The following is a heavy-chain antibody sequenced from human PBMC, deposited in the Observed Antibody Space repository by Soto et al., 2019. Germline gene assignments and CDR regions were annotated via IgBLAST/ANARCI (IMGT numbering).Heavy chain of an antibody. CDR1: GGSISSDGNY. CDR3: ARARMVRGISYYYGMDV. J-gene: IGHJ6*02. Sequence: QVPLQESGPGLVKSSQTLSLTCTVSGGSISSDGNYWSWIRQHPGKVLEWIGYIYYSGSTNYNPSLKSRVTISVDTSKNQFSLKLNSVTAADTAVYYCARARMVRGISYYYGMDVWGQGTTVTVSS. CDR2: IYYSGST. V-gene: IGHV4-31*03. D-gene: IGHD3-10*01.